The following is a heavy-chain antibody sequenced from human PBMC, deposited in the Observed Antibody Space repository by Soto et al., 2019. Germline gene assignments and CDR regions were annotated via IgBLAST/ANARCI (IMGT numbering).Heavy chain of an antibody. CDR3: AKGVALLWFGELLYLSGYMDV. Sequence: GGSLRLSCAASGFTFDDYAMHWVRQAPGKGLEWVSGISWNSGSIGYAASVKGRFTISRDNAKNSLYLQMNSLRAEDTALYYCAKGVALLWFGELLYLSGYMDVWGKGTTVTVSS. J-gene: IGHJ6*03. V-gene: IGHV3-9*01. CDR1: GFTFDDYA. D-gene: IGHD3-10*01. CDR2: ISWNSGSI.